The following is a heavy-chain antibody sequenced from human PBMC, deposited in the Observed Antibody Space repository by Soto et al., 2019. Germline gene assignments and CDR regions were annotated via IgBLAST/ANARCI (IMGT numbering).Heavy chain of an antibody. V-gene: IGHV1-18*01. CDR3: ARDMGITGPGIYYYGMDV. D-gene: IGHD1-20*01. CDR1: GYTFTSYG. J-gene: IGHJ6*02. CDR2: ISAYNGNT. Sequence: GASVKVSCKVSGYTFTSYGISWVRQAPGRGLEWMGWISAYNGNTNYAQKLQGRVTMTTDTSTSTAYMELRSSVTAADTAVYYCARDMGITGPGIYYYGMDVWGQGTTVTVSS.